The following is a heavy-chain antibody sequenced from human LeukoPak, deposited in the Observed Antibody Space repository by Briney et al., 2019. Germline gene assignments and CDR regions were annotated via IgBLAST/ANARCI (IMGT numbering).Heavy chain of an antibody. CDR3: ARVGGYGSYYMDV. CDR1: GESFSGYY. V-gene: IGHV4-34*01. Sequence: KSSETLSLTCAVYGESFSGYYWSWIRQPPGKGLEWIGSIYYSGSTYYNPSLKSRVTISVDTSKNQFSLKLSSVTAADTAVYYCARVGGYGSYYMDVWGKGTTVTVSS. CDR2: IYYSGST. D-gene: IGHD3-22*01. J-gene: IGHJ6*03.